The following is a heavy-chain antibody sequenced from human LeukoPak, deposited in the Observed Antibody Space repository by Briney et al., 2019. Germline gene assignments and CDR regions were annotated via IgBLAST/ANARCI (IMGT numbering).Heavy chain of an antibody. CDR1: GGTFSSYA. D-gene: IGHD6-19*01. CDR2: IIPIFGTA. V-gene: IGHV1-69*01. J-gene: IGHJ4*02. CDR3: ARGEAAVAFDY. Sequence: ASVKVSCKAPGGTFSSYAISWVRQAPGQGLEWMGGIIPIFGTANYAQKFQGRVTITADESTSTAYMELSSLRSEDTAVYYCARGEAAVAFDYWGQGTLVTVSS.